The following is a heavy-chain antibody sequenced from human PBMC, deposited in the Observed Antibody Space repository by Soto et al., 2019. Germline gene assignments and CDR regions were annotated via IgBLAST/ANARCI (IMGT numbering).Heavy chain of an antibody. J-gene: IGHJ6*02. Sequence: GASVKVSCKTSGFTFTSSAIQWVRQARGQRLEWIGWIVVGSDNTNYAQKFQERVTITRDLSTNTIYMDLSGLRSEDTAVYYCAASPSFWQNYYYGAMDVRGQRTKVTVSS. V-gene: IGHV1-58*02. CDR2: IVVGSDNT. CDR1: GFTFTSSA. CDR3: AASPSFWQNYYYGAMDV.